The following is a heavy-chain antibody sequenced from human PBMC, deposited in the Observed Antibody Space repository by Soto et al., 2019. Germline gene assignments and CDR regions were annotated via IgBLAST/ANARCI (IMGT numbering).Heavy chain of an antibody. CDR3: ARGGYYDSSGYSPVPSSYYFDY. V-gene: IGHV1-2*04. CDR2: INPNSGGT. Sequence: ASVKVSCKASGYTFTGYYMHWVRQAPGQGLEWMGWINPNSGGTNYAQKFQGWVTMTRDTSISTAYMELSRLRPDDTAVYYCARGGYYDSSGYSPVPSSYYFDYWGQGTLVTVSS. CDR1: GYTFTGYY. D-gene: IGHD3-22*01. J-gene: IGHJ4*02.